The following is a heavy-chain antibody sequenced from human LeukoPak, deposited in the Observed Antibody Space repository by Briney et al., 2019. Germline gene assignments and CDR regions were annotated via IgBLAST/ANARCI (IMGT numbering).Heavy chain of an antibody. CDR2: ISYDGSHE. Sequence: GGSLRLSCAASGFTFSSYGIHWVRQAPGKGLEWVAVISYDGSHEYYADSVKGRFTISRDNAKNSLYLQMNSLRAEDTAVYYCARGYYGSGSYSVCYWGQGTLVTVSS. D-gene: IGHD3-10*01. V-gene: IGHV3-30*03. CDR3: ARGYYGSGSYSVCY. J-gene: IGHJ4*02. CDR1: GFTFSSYG.